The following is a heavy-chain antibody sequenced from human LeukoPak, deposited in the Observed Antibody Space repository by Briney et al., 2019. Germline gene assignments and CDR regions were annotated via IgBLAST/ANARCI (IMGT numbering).Heavy chain of an antibody. Sequence: GGSLRLSCAASGFTFSSYWMHWVRQAPGKGLEWVGRIKGKTDGGTTDYAAPVKGRFTISRDDSKNTLYLQMNSLKTEDTAVYYCTTVGPCSGGSCYPLYYGMDVWGQGTTVTVSS. CDR2: IKGKTDGGTT. D-gene: IGHD2-15*01. CDR3: TTVGPCSGGSCYPLYYGMDV. J-gene: IGHJ6*02. CDR1: GFTFSSYW. V-gene: IGHV3-15*01.